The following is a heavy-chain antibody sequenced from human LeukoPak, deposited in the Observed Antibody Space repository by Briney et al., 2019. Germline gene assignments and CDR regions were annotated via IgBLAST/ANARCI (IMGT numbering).Heavy chain of an antibody. Sequence: SQTLSLTCTVSGGSISSGGYYWSWIRQHPGKGLEWIGYIYYSGSTYYNPSLKSRVTISVDTSKNQFSLKLSSVTAADTAVYYCAGISCSSTSCYAGSYFDYWGQGTLVTVSS. CDR1: GGSISSGGYY. J-gene: IGHJ4*02. V-gene: IGHV4-31*03. CDR3: AGISCSSTSCYAGSYFDY. CDR2: IYYSGST. D-gene: IGHD2-2*01.